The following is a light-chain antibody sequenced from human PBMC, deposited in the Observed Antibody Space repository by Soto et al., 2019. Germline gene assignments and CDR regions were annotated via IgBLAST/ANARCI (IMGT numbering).Light chain of an antibody. J-gene: IGLJ1*01. CDR3: SSYTSSDTYV. Sequence: QSVLTQPPSVSGSPGQSVTISCTGTSSDVGSYNRVSWYQQPPGTAPKLMIYEVTNRPSGVPDRFPGSKSGNTASLTISGLQADDEADYYCSSYTSSDTYVFGTGTKVTVL. V-gene: IGLV2-18*02. CDR1: SSDVGSYNR. CDR2: EVT.